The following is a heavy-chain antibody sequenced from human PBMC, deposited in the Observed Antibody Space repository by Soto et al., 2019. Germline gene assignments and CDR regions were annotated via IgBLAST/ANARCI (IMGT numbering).Heavy chain of an antibody. D-gene: IGHD2-21*02. CDR3: ARDPNCGGDCYPDY. Sequence: QVQLVQSGAEVKKPGASVKVSCKASGYTFTNSGISWVRQAPGQGLEWMGWISTYNGHTNYAQNLQGRVTMTTDTSTSTVYMELRSLTSDDTAVYYCARDPNCGGDCYPDYWGQGTLVTVSS. V-gene: IGHV1-18*01. J-gene: IGHJ4*02. CDR1: GYTFTNSG. CDR2: ISTYNGHT.